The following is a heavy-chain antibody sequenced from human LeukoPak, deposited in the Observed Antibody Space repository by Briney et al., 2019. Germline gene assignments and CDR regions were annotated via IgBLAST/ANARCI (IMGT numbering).Heavy chain of an antibody. CDR3: ASSTLGELSLAEYFQH. Sequence: ASVKVSCKASGYTFTGYYIHWVRQAPGQGLEWMGWINPDSGGTNYAQNFQGRVTMTRDTSISTAYMELSRLRSDDTAVYYCASSTLGELSLAEYFQHWGQGTLVTVSS. CDR1: GYTFTGYY. J-gene: IGHJ1*01. CDR2: INPDSGGT. V-gene: IGHV1-2*02. D-gene: IGHD3-10*01.